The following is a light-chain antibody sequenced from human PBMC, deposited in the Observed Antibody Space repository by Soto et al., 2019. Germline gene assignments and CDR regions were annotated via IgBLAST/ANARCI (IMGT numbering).Light chain of an antibody. Sequence: DIQMTQSPATLSVSLGDRVTITCRASQSISNYLAWYQQKPGQAPKLLIYAASSLQTGVPSRFSGSGSGTDFTLTISSLQPDDVATYYCQHYNSSPLTFGGGTKVEIK. CDR1: QSISNY. V-gene: IGKV1-27*01. CDR2: AAS. CDR3: QHYNSSPLT. J-gene: IGKJ4*01.